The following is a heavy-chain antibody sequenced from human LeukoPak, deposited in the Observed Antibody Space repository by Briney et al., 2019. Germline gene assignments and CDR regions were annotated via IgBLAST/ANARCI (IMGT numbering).Heavy chain of an antibody. CDR2: IYHSGST. V-gene: IGHV4-38-2*02. J-gene: IGHJ3*02. CDR1: GDSLYPHY. Sequence: PSETLSLTCSVSGDSLYPHYWNWIRQPPGKGLEWIGSIYHSGSTYYNPSLKSRVTISVDTSKNQFSLKLSSVTAADTAVYYCARDRMVRGVIVEIGGAFDIWGQGTMVTVSS. CDR3: ARDRMVRGVIVEIGGAFDI. D-gene: IGHD3-10*01.